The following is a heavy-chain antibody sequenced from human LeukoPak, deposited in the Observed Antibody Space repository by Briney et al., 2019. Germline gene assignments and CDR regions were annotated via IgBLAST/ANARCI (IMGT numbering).Heavy chain of an antibody. Sequence: GGSLRLSCAASGFTFSSYAMHWVRQAPGKGLEWVAVISYDGSNKYYADSVKGRFTISRDNSKNTLYLQMNSLRAEDTAVYYCARDHDDSSGYRFWGQGTLVTVSS. D-gene: IGHD3-22*01. J-gene: IGHJ4*02. V-gene: IGHV3-30-3*01. CDR1: GFTFSSYA. CDR2: ISYDGSNK. CDR3: ARDHDDSSGYRF.